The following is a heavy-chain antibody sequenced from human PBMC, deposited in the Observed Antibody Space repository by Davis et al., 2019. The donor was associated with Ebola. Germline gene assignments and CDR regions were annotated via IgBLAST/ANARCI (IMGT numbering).Heavy chain of an antibody. J-gene: IGHJ4*02. CDR1: GFTFSSYG. D-gene: IGHD4-17*01. CDR2: IYSGGST. CDR3: ASADYGDYAFDY. Sequence: GGSLRLSCAASGFTFSSYGMHWVRQAPGKGLEWVSVIYSGGSTYYADSVKGRFTISRDNSKNTLYLQMNSLRAEDTAVYYCASADYGDYAFDYWGQGTLVTVSS. V-gene: IGHV3-66*01.